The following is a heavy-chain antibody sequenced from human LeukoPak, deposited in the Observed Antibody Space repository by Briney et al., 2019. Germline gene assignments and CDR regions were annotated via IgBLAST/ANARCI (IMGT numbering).Heavy chain of an antibody. J-gene: IGHJ6*03. V-gene: IGHV3-21*01. CDR2: ISSSSSYI. CDR3: ARVDGDYEDSDYYYYYYMDV. D-gene: IGHD4-17*01. Sequence: IPGGSLRLSCAASGFTFSSYSMNWVRQAPGKGLEWVSSISSSSSYIYYADSVKGRFTISRNNAKNSQYLQMNSLRAEDTAVYYCARVDGDYEDSDYYYYYYMDVWGKGTTVTVSS. CDR1: GFTFSSYS.